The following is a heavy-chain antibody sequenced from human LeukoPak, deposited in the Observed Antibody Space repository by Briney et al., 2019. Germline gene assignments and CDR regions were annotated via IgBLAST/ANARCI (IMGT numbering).Heavy chain of an antibody. CDR1: GGSISSYY. CDR3: ARAADCSSTSCYTGGGWNYYYMDV. Sequence: PSETLSLTCTVSGGSISSYYWSWIRQPPGKGLEWIGEINHSGSTNYNPSLKSRVTISVDTSKNQFSLKLSSVAAADTAVYYCARAADCSSTSCYTGGGWNYYYMDVWGKGTTVTVSS. J-gene: IGHJ6*03. V-gene: IGHV4-34*01. D-gene: IGHD2-2*02. CDR2: INHSGST.